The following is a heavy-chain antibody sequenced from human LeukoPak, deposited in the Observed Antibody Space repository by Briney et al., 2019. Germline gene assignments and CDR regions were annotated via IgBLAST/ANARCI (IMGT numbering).Heavy chain of an antibody. CDR2: ISGSGGST. CDR3: ARGPGLAVTGTD. CDR1: GFTFSSYG. V-gene: IGHV3-23*01. D-gene: IGHD6-19*01. Sequence: GGSLRLSCAASGFTFSSYGMSWVRQAPGKGLEWVSAISGSGGSTYYADSVKGRFTISRVNSKNTLYLQMNSLRAEDTAVYYCARGPGLAVTGTDWGQGTLVTVSS. J-gene: IGHJ4*02.